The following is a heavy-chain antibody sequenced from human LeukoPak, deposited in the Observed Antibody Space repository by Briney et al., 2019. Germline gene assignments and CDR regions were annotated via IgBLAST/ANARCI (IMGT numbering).Heavy chain of an antibody. D-gene: IGHD3-10*01. V-gene: IGHV3-23*01. CDR2: ISGSGGST. CDR1: GFTFSSYA. J-gene: IGHJ4*02. Sequence: SGGSLRLSCAASGFTFSSYAMSWVRQAPGKGLEWVSAISGSGGSTYYADSVKGRFTISRDNSKNTLYLQMNSLRAEDTAVYYCAKDPWGIVSPLVSYLIDYWGQGTLVTVSS. CDR3: AKDPWGIVSPLVSYLIDY.